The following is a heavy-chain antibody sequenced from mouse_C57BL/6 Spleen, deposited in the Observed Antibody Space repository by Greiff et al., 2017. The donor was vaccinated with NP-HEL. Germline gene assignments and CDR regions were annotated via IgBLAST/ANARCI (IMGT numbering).Heavy chain of an antibody. J-gene: IGHJ1*03. CDR2: ISSGGSYT. V-gene: IGHV5-6*01. D-gene: IGHD2-3*01. Sequence: VQLVESGGDLVKPGGSLKLSCAASGFTFSSYGMSWVRQTPDKRLEWVATISSGGSYTYYPDSVKGRFTISRDNAKNTLYLQMSSLKSEDTAMYYFARLDGSRLDVWGTGTTVTVSS. CDR3: ARLDGSRLDV. CDR1: GFTFSSYG.